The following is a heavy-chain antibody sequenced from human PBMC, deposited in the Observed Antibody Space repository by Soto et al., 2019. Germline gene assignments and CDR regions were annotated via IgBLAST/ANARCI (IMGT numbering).Heavy chain of an antibody. CDR2: INQDGSEK. D-gene: IGHD4-17*01. CDR1: GFTFSRYW. Sequence: LRLSCAASGFTFSRYWMSWVRQAPGKGLEWVANINQDGSEKYYVDSVKGRFTISRDNAKNLLFLQMNSLRVEDTAVYYCASPPTNLDYGDDNWFDPWGQGSPVTVS. CDR3: ASPPTNLDYGDDNWFDP. J-gene: IGHJ5*02. V-gene: IGHV3-7*01.